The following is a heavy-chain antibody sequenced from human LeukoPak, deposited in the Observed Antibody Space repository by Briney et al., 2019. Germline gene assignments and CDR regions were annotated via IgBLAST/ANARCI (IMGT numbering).Heavy chain of an antibody. D-gene: IGHD6-19*01. J-gene: IGHJ6*02. CDR2: IYSGGST. CDR1: GFTLSSNY. Sequence: PGGSLRLSCAASGFTLSSNYMSWVRQAPGKGREWVSVIYSGGSTYYADSVKGRFTISRDNSKNTLYLQMNSLRAEDTAVYYCARAPVALYYYYGMDVWGQGTTVTVSS. V-gene: IGHV3-66*01. CDR3: ARAPVALYYYYGMDV.